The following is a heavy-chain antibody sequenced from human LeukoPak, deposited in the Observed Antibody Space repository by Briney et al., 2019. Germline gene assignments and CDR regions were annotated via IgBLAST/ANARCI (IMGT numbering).Heavy chain of an antibody. V-gene: IGHV3-21*01. CDR1: GFTFGSYA. Sequence: GGSLRFSCAASGFTFGSYAMTWVRQAPGKGLEWVSSISSSSSSYIYYADSVKGRFTISRDNAKNSLYLQMNSLRAEDTAVYYCARDPFYYGSGRDYYYGMDVWGQGTTVTVSS. D-gene: IGHD3-10*01. CDR2: ISSSSSSYI. CDR3: ARDPFYYGSGRDYYYGMDV. J-gene: IGHJ6*02.